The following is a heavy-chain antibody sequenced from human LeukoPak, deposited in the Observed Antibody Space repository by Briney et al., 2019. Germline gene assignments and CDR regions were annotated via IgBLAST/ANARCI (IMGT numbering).Heavy chain of an antibody. CDR3: ARIMSGIFGVVNN. Sequence: GGSLRLSCAASGFTVSSNYMSWVRQATGKGLEWVSVIYSGGSTYYADSVKGRFTISRDNSKNTLYLQMNSLRAEDTAVYYCARIMSGIFGVVNNWGQGTLVTVSS. CDR1: GFTVSSNY. V-gene: IGHV3-53*01. CDR2: IYSGGST. J-gene: IGHJ4*02. D-gene: IGHD3-3*01.